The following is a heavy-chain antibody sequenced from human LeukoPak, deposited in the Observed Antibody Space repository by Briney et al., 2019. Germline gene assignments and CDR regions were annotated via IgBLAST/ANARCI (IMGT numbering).Heavy chain of an antibody. Sequence: PGGSLRLSCAASGFTFSSYAMSWVRQAPGKGLEWVSAISGSGDNTYYADSVKGRFTISRDNSKNMLYLQMNSLRAEDTAVHYCAKWKYSNSGIDDYWGQGTLVTVSS. CDR1: GFTFSSYA. CDR3: AKWKYSNSGIDDY. J-gene: IGHJ4*02. CDR2: ISGSGDNT. D-gene: IGHD6-6*01. V-gene: IGHV3-23*01.